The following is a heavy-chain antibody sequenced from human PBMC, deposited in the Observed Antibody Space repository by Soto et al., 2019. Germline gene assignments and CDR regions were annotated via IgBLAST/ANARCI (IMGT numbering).Heavy chain of an antibody. D-gene: IGHD3-3*01. Sequence: PSETLSLTCTVSGGSISSYYWSWIRQPPGKGLEWIGYIYYSGSTNYNPSLKSRVTISVDTSKNQFSLKLSSVTAADTAVYYCARDKGAGVADKDPFDIWGQGTMVTVSS. CDR2: IYYSGST. CDR3: ARDKGAGVADKDPFDI. V-gene: IGHV4-59*01. J-gene: IGHJ3*02. CDR1: GGSISSYY.